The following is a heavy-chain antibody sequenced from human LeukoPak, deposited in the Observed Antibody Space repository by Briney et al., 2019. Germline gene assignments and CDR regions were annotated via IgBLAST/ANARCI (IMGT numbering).Heavy chain of an antibody. V-gene: IGHV3-21*01. D-gene: IGHD1-14*01. J-gene: IGHJ4*02. CDR2: ISNSSSYI. CDR3: ARDLSGSFDY. Sequence: GGSLRLSCAASGFTFSSYSMNWVRQAPGKGLEWVSSISNSSSYIYFADSVKGRFTISRDNAKNSLYLQMNSLRAEYTAVYYCARDLSGSFDYWGQGTLVTVSS. CDR1: GFTFSSYS.